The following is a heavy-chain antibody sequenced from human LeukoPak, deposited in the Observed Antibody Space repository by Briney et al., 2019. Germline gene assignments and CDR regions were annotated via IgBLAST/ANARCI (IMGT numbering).Heavy chain of an antibody. J-gene: IGHJ5*02. Sequence: GGSLRLSCAASGFTFSSSVMHWARQAPGKGLEWVALIWYEGTNKDYADSVKGRFTISRDNSKNTLYLQMDSLRAEDTAVYYCAGGQQLIHIPYNWFDPWGQGTLVTVSS. CDR1: GFTFSSSV. D-gene: IGHD6-13*01. CDR2: IWYEGTNK. V-gene: IGHV3-33*01. CDR3: AGGQQLIHIPYNWFDP.